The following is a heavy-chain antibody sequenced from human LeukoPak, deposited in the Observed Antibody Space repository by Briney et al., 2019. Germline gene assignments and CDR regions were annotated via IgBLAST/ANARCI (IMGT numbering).Heavy chain of an antibody. D-gene: IGHD6-6*01. Sequence: GGSLRLSCAASGFTFSSYAMSWVRQAPGKGLGWVSAISGSGGSTYYADSVKGRFTISRDNSKNTLYLQMNSLRAEDTAVYYCAKDRIAARPGGTFDYWGQGTLVTVSS. J-gene: IGHJ4*02. CDR3: AKDRIAARPGGTFDY. V-gene: IGHV3-23*01. CDR1: GFTFSSYA. CDR2: ISGSGGST.